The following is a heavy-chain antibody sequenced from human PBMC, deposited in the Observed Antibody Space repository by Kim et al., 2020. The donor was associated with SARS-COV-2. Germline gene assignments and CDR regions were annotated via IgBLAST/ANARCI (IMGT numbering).Heavy chain of an antibody. CDR1: GFNFGEYA. J-gene: IGHJ4*02. CDR3: AKSGCSGANCYVNC. CDR2: ITWNSGII. D-gene: IGHD2-15*01. V-gene: IGHV3-9*01. Sequence: GGSLRLSCATSGFNFGEYAMHWGRQAPGKGLDWVSGITWNSGIIGYADSVKGRFTISRDNAKNALYLQMNSLRAEDTALYYCAKSGCSGANCYVNCWGQGTLVTVSS.